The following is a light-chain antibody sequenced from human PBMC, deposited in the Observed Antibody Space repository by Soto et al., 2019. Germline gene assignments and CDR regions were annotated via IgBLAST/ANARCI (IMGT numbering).Light chain of an antibody. V-gene: IGKV1-5*03. CDR2: KAS. Sequence: EIHMTQSPSTLSGSLVDIVTITRLASQTISSWLAWYQQKPGKAPKLLIYKASTLKSGVPSRFSGSGSGTEFTLTISNLHPEDFATYSCQQTYRIPLTFGGGTKV. CDR3: QQTYRIPLT. J-gene: IGKJ4*01. CDR1: QTISSW.